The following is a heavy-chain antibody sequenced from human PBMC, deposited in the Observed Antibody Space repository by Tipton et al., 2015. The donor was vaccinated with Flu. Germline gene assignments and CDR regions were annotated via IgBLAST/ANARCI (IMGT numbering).Heavy chain of an antibody. CDR3: ARDPYNASGRLYDGGVYFDF. D-gene: IGHD3-10*01. CDR1: GGSISSYY. CDR2: MHASGVT. V-gene: IGHV4-4*07. Sequence: TLSLTCTVSGGSISSYYWSWIRQPAGKGLEWIGRMHASGVTNYNPSLKSRVSMSVDTSMDQFSLKLTSVPAADTALYYFARDPYNASGRLYDGGVYFDFWGRGTLVSVSS. J-gene: IGHJ4*02.